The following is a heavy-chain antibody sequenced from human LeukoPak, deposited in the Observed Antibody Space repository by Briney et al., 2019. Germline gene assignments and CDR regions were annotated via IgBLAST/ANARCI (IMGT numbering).Heavy chain of an antibody. CDR1: GYTFTRYA. CDR3: ARDIRGSGSSWSLDY. CDR2: INTNTGNP. Sequence: GASVKVSCKASGYTFTRYAMNGVRQAPGQGLEWMGWINTNTGNPTYAQGFTGRFVFSLDTSVSTAYLQISSLKAEDTAVYYCARDIRGSGSSWSLDYWGQGTLVTVSS. D-gene: IGHD6-13*01. V-gene: IGHV7-4-1*02. J-gene: IGHJ4*02.